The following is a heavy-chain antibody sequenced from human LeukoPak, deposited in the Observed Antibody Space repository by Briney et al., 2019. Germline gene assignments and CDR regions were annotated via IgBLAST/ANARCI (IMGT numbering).Heavy chain of an antibody. V-gene: IGHV5-51*01. CDR3: ARHRGRKDYGGNSELNWFDP. CDR2: FYPGASDT. J-gene: IGHJ5*02. D-gene: IGHD4-23*01. Sequence: GESLKISCKGSGYSFTSYWIGWVRQVPGKGLEWMGIFYPGASDTRYSPSFQGQVTISADKSISTAYLQWSSLKASATAMYYCARHRGRKDYGGNSELNWFDPWGQGTLVTVSS. CDR1: GYSFTSYW.